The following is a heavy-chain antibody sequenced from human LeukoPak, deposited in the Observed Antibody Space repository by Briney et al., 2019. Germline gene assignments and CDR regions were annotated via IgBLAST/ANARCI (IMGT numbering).Heavy chain of an antibody. CDR2: ISSSGGTV. CDR3: ARDYNNYGYLDY. D-gene: IGHD5-18*01. CDR1: GFTFSSFE. J-gene: IGHJ4*02. V-gene: IGHV3-48*03. Sequence: GGSLRLSCAAPGFTFSSFEMNWVRQAPGKGLEWISYISSSGGTVSYADSVRGRFTISRDNAKNSLFLQMNSLRAEDTAVYYCARDYNNYGYLDYWGQGTLVTVSS.